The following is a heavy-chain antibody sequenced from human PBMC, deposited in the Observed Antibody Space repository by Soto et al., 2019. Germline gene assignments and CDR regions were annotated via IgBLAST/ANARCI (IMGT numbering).Heavy chain of an antibody. CDR1: GFTVSSNY. CDR2: IYSDGST. V-gene: IGHV3-53*04. CDR3: ARVDRRGYSGYDPPPYYYYGMDL. J-gene: IGHJ6*02. D-gene: IGHD5-12*01. Sequence: EVQLVESGGGLVQPGGSLRLSCVVSGFTVSSNYMSWVRQAPGKGLEWVSFIYSDGSTYYADSVKGRFTISRLSPKNTLYLQMSSTQAEDTALYCCARVDRRGYSGYDPPPYYYYGMDLWGQVTTVTVSS.